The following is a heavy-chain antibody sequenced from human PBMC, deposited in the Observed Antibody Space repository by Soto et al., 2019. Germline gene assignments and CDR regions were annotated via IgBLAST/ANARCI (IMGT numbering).Heavy chain of an antibody. V-gene: IGHV4-30-2*01. CDR1: GGSISSGGYS. D-gene: IGHD6-25*01. J-gene: IGHJ3*02. Sequence: SETLSLTCAVSGGSISSGGYSWSWIRQPPGKGLEWIGYIYHSGSTYYNPSLKSRVTISVDRSKNQFSLKLSSVTAADTAVYYRARVQRAFDIWGQGTMVTVSS. CDR2: IYHSGST. CDR3: ARVQRAFDI.